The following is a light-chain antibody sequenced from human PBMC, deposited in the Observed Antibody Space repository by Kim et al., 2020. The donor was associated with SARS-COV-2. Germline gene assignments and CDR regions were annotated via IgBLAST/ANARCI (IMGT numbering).Light chain of an antibody. CDR1: QDISHY. Sequence: DIPMTQSPSSLSASVGDRVTITCQASQDISHYLNWYQQKPGKAPKLLIYDASNLETGVPSRFSGSGSGTDFTFTISSLQPEDIATYYCQQYDNHPRTFGGGTKVDIK. CDR3: QQYDNHPRT. CDR2: DAS. J-gene: IGKJ4*02. V-gene: IGKV1-33*01.